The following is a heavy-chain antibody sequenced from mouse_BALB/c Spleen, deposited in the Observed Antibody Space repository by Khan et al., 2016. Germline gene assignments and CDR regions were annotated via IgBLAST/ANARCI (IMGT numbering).Heavy chain of an antibody. J-gene: IGHJ2*01. CDR2: IDPYNGGT. CDR1: GYAFTSYN. D-gene: IGHD1-1*01. Sequence: LQQSGPELVKPGASVKVSCKASGYAFTSYNMYWVKQSHGKSLEWIGYIDPYNGGTSYSQKFKGKATLTVDKSSSTAYMHLNSLTSEDSAIYYCAREGITTVVAKGLDYWGQGTTLTVSS. V-gene: IGHV1S135*01. CDR3: AREGITTVVAKGLDY.